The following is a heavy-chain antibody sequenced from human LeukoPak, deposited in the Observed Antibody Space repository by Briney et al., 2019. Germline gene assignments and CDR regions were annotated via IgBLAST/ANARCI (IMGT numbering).Heavy chain of an antibody. J-gene: IGHJ5*02. CDR2: IYYGGTT. V-gene: IGHV4-39*07. CDR3: ARVGQQLFLGNWYDP. CDR1: GGSISSNSHY. D-gene: IGHD6-13*01. Sequence: SETLSLTCTASGGSISSNSHYWGWIRQPPGKGLEWIGSIYYGGTTYYNPSLKSRVTISVDTSKDQFSLKLSSVTAADTAVYYCARVGQQLFLGNWYDPWGQGTLVTVSS.